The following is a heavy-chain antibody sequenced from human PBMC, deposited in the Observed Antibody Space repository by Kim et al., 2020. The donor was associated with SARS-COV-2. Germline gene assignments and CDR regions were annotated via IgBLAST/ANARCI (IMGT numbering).Heavy chain of an antibody. J-gene: IGHJ6*01. Sequence: GGSLRLSCAASGFTFNNFALHWVRQAPGKALEWVSAISYEGSLKYYTDSVRGRFTISRDSSKNTLYLQMNSLRVEDTATYYCARDMGILAIGRPLPGM. D-gene: IGHD6-13*01. V-gene: IGHV3-30*04. CDR3: ARDMGILAIGRPLPGM. CDR1: GFTFNNFA. CDR2: ISYEGSLK.